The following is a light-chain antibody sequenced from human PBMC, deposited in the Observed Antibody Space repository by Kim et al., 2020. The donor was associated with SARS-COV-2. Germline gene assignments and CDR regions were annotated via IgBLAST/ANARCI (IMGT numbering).Light chain of an antibody. V-gene: IGLV1-40*01. CDR1: SSNIGAGYD. CDR3: QSYDSSLSGSVV. J-gene: IGLJ2*01. Sequence: VTISCTGSSSNIGAGYDVHWYQQLPGTAHKLLIYGNSNRTSGVPDRFSGSKSGTSASLAITGLQAEDEADYYCQSYDSSLSGSVVFGGGTQLTVL. CDR2: GNS.